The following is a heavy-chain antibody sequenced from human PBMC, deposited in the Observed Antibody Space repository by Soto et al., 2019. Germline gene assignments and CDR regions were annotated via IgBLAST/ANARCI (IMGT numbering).Heavy chain of an antibody. CDR2: ISASGGST. V-gene: IGHV3-23*01. D-gene: IGHD3-10*01. J-gene: IGHJ4*02. CDR3: ARGAVTPDS. CDR1: GFTFYSLA. Sequence: GGSLRLSCAASGFTFYSLAMTWVRQAPGKGLEWVSAISASGGSTYYADSVKGRFTISRDSSKNTLYLQMNSLRAEDTAVYYCARGAVTPDSWGQGTLVTVSS.